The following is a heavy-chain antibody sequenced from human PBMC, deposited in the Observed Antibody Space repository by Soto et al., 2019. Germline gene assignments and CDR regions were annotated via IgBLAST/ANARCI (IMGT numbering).Heavy chain of an antibody. Sequence: EVQLLESGGGLVQPGGSLRLSCAASGFTFSSYAMSWVRQAPGKGLEWVSAISGSGGSTYYADSVKGRFTISRDNSKNSLYLQMNSLRAEDTAVYYCAKYPRWILLTQDVWGKGTTVTVAS. J-gene: IGHJ6*04. V-gene: IGHV3-23*01. CDR3: AKYPRWILLTQDV. CDR1: GFTFSSYA. D-gene: IGHD5-18*01. CDR2: ISGSGGST.